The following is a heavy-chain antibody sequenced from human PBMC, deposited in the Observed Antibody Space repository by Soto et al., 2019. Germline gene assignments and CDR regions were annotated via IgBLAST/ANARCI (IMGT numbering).Heavy chain of an antibody. J-gene: IGHJ6*02. Sequence: SETLSLTCTVSGGSMSSYYWSWIRQPAGKGLEWIGRIHSSGSTNYNPSLKSRVTMSVDTSNNQFSLKLTSVTAADSAVYFCARVKTVDYYGMGVWGQGTTVTVSS. D-gene: IGHD1-1*01. CDR1: GGSMSSYY. V-gene: IGHV4-4*07. CDR3: ARVKTVDYYGMGV. CDR2: IHSSGST.